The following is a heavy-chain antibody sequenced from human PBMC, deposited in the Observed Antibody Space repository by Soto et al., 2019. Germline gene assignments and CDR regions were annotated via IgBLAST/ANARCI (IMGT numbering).Heavy chain of an antibody. D-gene: IGHD2-2*01. CDR3: AKSNVVVPAAVEDYYYGMDV. V-gene: IGHV3-23*01. CDR1: GFTFSSYS. Sequence: GGSLRLSCAASGFTFSSYSMNWVRQAPGKGLEWVSAISGSGGSTYYADSVKGRFTISRDNSKNTLYLQMNSLRAEDTTVYYCAKSNVVVPAAVEDYYYGMDVWGQGTTVTVSS. CDR2: ISGSGGST. J-gene: IGHJ6*02.